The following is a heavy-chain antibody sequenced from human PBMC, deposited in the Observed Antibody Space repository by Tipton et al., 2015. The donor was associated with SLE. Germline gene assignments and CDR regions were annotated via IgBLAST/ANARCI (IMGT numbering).Heavy chain of an antibody. CDR1: GFTFSNYG. V-gene: IGHV3-33*06. CDR2: IWYDGRNK. J-gene: IGHJ6*02. CDR3: AKERAEAAYFDFDGMDV. Sequence: SLRLSCAASGFTFSNYGMNWVRQAPGKGLEWVAVIWYDGRNKYYGDSVKGRFTISRDNSKNTVHLQMDSLRAEDTAVYYCAKERAEAAYFDFDGMDVWGQGTSVTVSS.